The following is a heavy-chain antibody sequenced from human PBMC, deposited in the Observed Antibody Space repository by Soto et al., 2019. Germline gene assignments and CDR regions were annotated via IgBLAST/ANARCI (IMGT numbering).Heavy chain of an antibody. J-gene: IGHJ4*02. V-gene: IGHV1-2*04. CDR1: GYTFTGYY. Sequence: ASVKVSCKASGYTFTGYYMHWVRQAPGQGLEWMGWINPNSGGTNYEQKFQGWVTMTRDTSISTAYMELSRLRSDDTAVYYCVRDSGGSSEDQFEHWGQGTLVTVSS. D-gene: IGHD2-15*01. CDR2: INPNSGGT. CDR3: VRDSGGSSEDQFEH.